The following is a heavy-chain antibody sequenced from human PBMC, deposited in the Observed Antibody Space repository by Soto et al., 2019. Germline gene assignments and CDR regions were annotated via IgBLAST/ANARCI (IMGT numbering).Heavy chain of an antibody. CDR2: INPNSGGT. Sequence: GASVKVSCKASGYTFTGYYMHWGRQAPGQGLEWMGWINPNSGGTNYAQKFQGRVTMTRDTSISTAYMELSRLRSDDTAVYYCARDYSNWGRFDIWGQGTMVTVSS. CDR3: ARDYSNWGRFDI. D-gene: IGHD4-4*01. CDR1: GYTFTGYY. J-gene: IGHJ3*02. V-gene: IGHV1-2*02.